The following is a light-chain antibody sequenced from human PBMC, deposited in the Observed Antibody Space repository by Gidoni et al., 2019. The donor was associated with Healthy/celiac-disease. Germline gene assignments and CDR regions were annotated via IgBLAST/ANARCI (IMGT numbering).Light chain of an antibody. CDR3: EQYGSSMYT. J-gene: IGKJ2*01. Sequence: EIVFTQSPGTLSLSPGERATLACRASQSVSSSYLAWYQQKPGQAPRLLIYGASSRATGIPDRFSGSGSGTDFTLTISRLEPEDFAVYYCEQYGSSMYTFGQGTKLECK. CDR1: QSVSSSY. V-gene: IGKV3-20*01. CDR2: GAS.